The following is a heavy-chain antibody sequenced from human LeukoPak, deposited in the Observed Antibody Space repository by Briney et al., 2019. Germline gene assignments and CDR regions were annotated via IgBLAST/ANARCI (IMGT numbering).Heavy chain of an antibody. V-gene: IGHV4-61*02. CDR2: IYTSGST. CDR1: GGSISSGSYY. D-gene: IGHD3-9*01. J-gene: IGHJ3*02. Sequence: SETLSLTCTVSGGSISSGSYYWSWIRQPAGKGLEWIGRIYTSGSTNYNPSLKSRVTISVDTSKNQFSLKLSSVTAADTAVYYCARVPPYYDISSFDIWGQGTMVTVSS. CDR3: ARVPPYYDISSFDI.